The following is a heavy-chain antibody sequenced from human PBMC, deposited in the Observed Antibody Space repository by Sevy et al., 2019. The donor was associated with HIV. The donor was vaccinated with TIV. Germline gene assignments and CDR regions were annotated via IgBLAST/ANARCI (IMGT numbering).Heavy chain of an antibody. Sequence: GGSLRLSCAASGFTFSSYAMHWVRQAPGKGLEWVAVISYDGSNKYYADSVKGRFTISRDNSKNTLYLQMNSLRAEDTGGYYCAREAGRDFVVVASYFDYWVQGTLVTVSS. D-gene: IGHD2-15*01. CDR3: AREAGRDFVVVASYFDY. CDR2: ISYDGSNK. J-gene: IGHJ4*02. V-gene: IGHV3-30*04. CDR1: GFTFSSYA.